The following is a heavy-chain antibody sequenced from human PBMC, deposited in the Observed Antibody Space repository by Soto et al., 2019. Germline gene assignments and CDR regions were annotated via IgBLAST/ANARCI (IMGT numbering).Heavy chain of an antibody. Sequence: QVKLVQSGAEVKKPGASVTVSCKSSGYTFTSYGISWVRQAPGQGLEWMGWINTYKVDAEYVQKLQGRVTMTTATSTSTAYMELRMLRSDDTAVYYCARDDGSGGIDVCGQGTTVTVSS. CDR3: ARDDGSGGIDV. CDR2: INTYKVDA. CDR1: GYTFTSYG. V-gene: IGHV1-18*04. D-gene: IGHD3-3*01. J-gene: IGHJ6*02.